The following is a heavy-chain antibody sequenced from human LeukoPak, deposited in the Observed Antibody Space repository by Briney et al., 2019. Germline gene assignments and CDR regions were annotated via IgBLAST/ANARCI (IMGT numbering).Heavy chain of an antibody. CDR3: ARELRYYYDSSGYYSPYLGDF. CDR2: INWNGGST. D-gene: IGHD3-22*01. CDR1: GFTFDDYG. J-gene: IGHJ4*02. V-gene: IGHV3-20*04. Sequence: PGGSLRLSCAASGFTFDDYGMSWVRQAPGKGLEWVSGINWNGGSTGYADSVKGRFTISRDNAKNSLYLQMNSLRAEDTALYYCARELRYYYDSSGYYSPYLGDFWGQGTLVTVSS.